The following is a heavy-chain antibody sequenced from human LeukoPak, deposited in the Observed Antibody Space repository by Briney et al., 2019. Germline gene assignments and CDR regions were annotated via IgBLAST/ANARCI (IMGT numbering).Heavy chain of an antibody. J-gene: IGHJ4*02. V-gene: IGHV4-39*01. CDR2: IYYSGST. CDR1: GGSISSTTYY. CDR3: ARSSEYGDPFNY. Sequence: KASETLSLTCTVSGGSISSTTYYWGWIRRPPGKGLEWIGSIYYSGSTYYNPSLKSRVTVSVDTSKNQFSLKLNSVTAADTAVYYCARSSEYGDPFNYWGQGTLVTVSS. D-gene: IGHD4-17*01.